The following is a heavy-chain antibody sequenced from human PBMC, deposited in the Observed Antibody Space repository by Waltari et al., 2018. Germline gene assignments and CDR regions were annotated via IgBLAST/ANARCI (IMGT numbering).Heavy chain of an antibody. V-gene: IGHV3-7*01. CDR3: ARDLSGWYRGVFDY. Sequence: EVQLVESGGGLVQPGGSLRLPCAASGFTFSSYWMSWVRQAPGKGLEWVANIKQDGSEKYYVDSVKGRFTISRDNAKNSLYLQMNSLRAEDTAVYYCARDLSGWYRGVFDYWGQGTLVTVSS. CDR1: GFTFSSYW. D-gene: IGHD6-19*01. CDR2: IKQDGSEK. J-gene: IGHJ4*02.